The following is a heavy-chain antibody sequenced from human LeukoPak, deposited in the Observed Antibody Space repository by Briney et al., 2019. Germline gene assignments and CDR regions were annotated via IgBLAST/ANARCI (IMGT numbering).Heavy chain of an antibody. CDR2: IKEDGSEK. CDR3: AREWFSSSWSLFDY. D-gene: IGHD6-13*01. J-gene: IGHJ4*02. CDR1: GFTFTSYW. Sequence: GGSLRLSCAASGFTFTSYWMSWVRQAPGKGLEWVANIKEDGSEKHYVDSVKGRFTISRDNVKYSLDLQMNSLRAEDTAVYYCAREWFSSSWSLFDYWGQGTLVTVSS. V-gene: IGHV3-7*01.